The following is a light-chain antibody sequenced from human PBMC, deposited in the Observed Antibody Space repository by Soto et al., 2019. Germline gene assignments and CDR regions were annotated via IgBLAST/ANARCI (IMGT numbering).Light chain of an antibody. CDR1: STNIGSGFD. Sequence: QSVLTQPPSVSGAPGQRVTISCTGSSTNIGSGFDVHWYQQLPGTAPTLLIFGSSIRPSGVPDRFSGSKSGSSASLAITGRQAEDEAHYYCQSYDSGMSCPVFGVGTLLTVL. J-gene: IGLJ7*01. CDR2: GSS. V-gene: IGLV1-40*01. CDR3: QSYDSGMSCPV.